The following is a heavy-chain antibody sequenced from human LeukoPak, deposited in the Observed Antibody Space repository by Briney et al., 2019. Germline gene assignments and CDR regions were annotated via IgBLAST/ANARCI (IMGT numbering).Heavy chain of an antibody. CDR1: GGTFSSYA. V-gene: IGHV1-69*06. Sequence: SVKVSCKASGGTFSSYAISWVRQAPGQGLEWMGGIIPIFGTANYAQKFQGRVTITADKSTSTAYMELSSLRSEDTAVYYCARGDEYSSSSELLGYWGQGTLVTVSS. CDR2: IIPIFGTA. CDR3: ARGDEYSSSSELLGY. J-gene: IGHJ4*02. D-gene: IGHD6-6*01.